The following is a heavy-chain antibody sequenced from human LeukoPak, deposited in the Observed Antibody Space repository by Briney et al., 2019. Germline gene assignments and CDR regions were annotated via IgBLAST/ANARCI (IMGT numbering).Heavy chain of an antibody. V-gene: IGHV4-61*02. CDR3: ARHKVHGQAVIVVVPSPDWFFDL. Sequence: SETLSLTCTVSGGSISSGSYYWSWIRQPAGTGLEWIGRIYTSGSTNYNPSLKSRVTISVDTSMNQFSLRLTSVTAADTALYYCARHKVHGQAVIVVVPSPDWFFDLWGRGTLVAVSS. CDR1: GGSISSGSYY. J-gene: IGHJ2*01. D-gene: IGHD3-22*01. CDR2: IYTSGST.